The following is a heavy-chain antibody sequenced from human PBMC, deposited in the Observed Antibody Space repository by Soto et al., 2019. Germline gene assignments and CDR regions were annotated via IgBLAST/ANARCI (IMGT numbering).Heavy chain of an antibody. Sequence: ASVKVSCKAFGYVFTGYCMHWVRQAPGQGLEWMGWFNPNSGGTNYAQKIQGWVTMTRDTSISTAYMELSRLRSDDTAVYYCARTGHNLRYFDGLPPPEYYFDYWGQGTLVTVSS. D-gene: IGHD3-9*01. CDR3: ARTGHNLRYFDGLPPPEYYFDY. J-gene: IGHJ4*02. CDR1: GYVFTGYC. V-gene: IGHV1-2*04. CDR2: FNPNSGGT.